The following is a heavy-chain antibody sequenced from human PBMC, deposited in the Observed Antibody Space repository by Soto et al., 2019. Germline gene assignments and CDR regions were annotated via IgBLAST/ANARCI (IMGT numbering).Heavy chain of an antibody. V-gene: IGHV3-23*01. CDR1: GFTFTTYA. J-gene: IGHJ4*02. Sequence: EVQLLESGGGLVQPGGSLRLSCAASGFTFTTYAMSWVRQAPGKGLEWVSDISGSGGVTYYADSVKGRFTISRDNCKNTLYRQMNSLRAEDTAMYYCAKESLTVPFSKLDYWGKGTRVPASS. D-gene: IGHD4-17*01. CDR3: AKESLTVPFSKLDY. CDR2: ISGSGGVT.